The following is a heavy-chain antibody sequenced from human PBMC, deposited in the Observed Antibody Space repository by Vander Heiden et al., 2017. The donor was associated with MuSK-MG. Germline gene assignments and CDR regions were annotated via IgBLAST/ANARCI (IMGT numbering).Heavy chain of an antibody. Sequence: EVQLVESGGGLVQPGGSLRLSCAASGFTFSSYSMNWVRQAPGKGLEWVSYISSSSSTIYYADSVKGRFTISRDNAKNSLYLQMNSLRAEDTAVYYCARDSPILGYCTNGVCYSCGMDVWGQGTTVTVSS. CDR2: ISSSSSTI. CDR3: ARDSPILGYCTNGVCYSCGMDV. CDR1: GFTFSSYS. V-gene: IGHV3-48*04. D-gene: IGHD2-8*01. J-gene: IGHJ6*02.